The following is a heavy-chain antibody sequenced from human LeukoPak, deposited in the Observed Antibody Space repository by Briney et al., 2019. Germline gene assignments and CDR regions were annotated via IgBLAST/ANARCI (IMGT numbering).Heavy chain of an antibody. J-gene: IGHJ6*02. CDR3: ARSTHGMDV. Sequence: PGGSLRLSCAASGFTFGSYWMAWVRQAPGKGLEWVANIKPDGSDKYYVDSVKGRFTISRDNAKNSLYLQMNSLRAEDTAVYYCARSTHGMDVWGQGTTVTVSS. V-gene: IGHV3-7*01. CDR1: GFTFGSYW. CDR2: IKPDGSDK.